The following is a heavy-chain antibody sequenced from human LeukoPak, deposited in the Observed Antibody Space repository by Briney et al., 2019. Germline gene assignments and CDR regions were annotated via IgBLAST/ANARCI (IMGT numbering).Heavy chain of an antibody. Sequence: PGGSLRLSCAPSGFTFTTYSMNWVRQAPGKGLEWVSSISSSSSYIYYADSVKGRFTISRDNAKNSLYLQMNSLRAEDTAVYYCARDHYGDYAFDYWGQGTLVTVSS. V-gene: IGHV3-21*01. J-gene: IGHJ4*02. CDR2: ISSSSSYI. CDR3: ARDHYGDYAFDY. D-gene: IGHD4-17*01. CDR1: GFTFTTYS.